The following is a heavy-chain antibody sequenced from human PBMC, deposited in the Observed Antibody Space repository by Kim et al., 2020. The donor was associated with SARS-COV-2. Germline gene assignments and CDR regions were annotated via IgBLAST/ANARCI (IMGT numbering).Heavy chain of an antibody. CDR3: AKPTRALNIVVVVAAPYFDY. D-gene: IGHD2-15*01. J-gene: IGHJ4*02. V-gene: IGHV3-23*01. CDR1: GFTFSSYA. Sequence: GGSLRLSCAASGFTFSSYAMSWVRQAPGKGLEWVSAISGSGGSTYYADSVKGRFTISRDNSKNTLYLQMNSLRAEDTAVYYCAKPTRALNIVVVVAAPYFDYWGQGTLVTVSS. CDR2: ISGSGGST.